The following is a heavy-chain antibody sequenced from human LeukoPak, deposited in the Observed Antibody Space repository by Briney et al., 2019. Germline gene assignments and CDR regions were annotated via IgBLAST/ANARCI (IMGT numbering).Heavy chain of an antibody. V-gene: IGHV3-74*01. CDR3: ARDGYCSGGSCYSERLNWFDP. Sequence: GGSLRLSCAASGFTFSSYWMHWVRQAPGKGLVWVSRINTDGSSTSYADSVKGRFTISRDNAKNTLYLQMNSLRAEDTAVYYCARDGYCSGGSCYSERLNWFDPWGQGTLVTVSS. D-gene: IGHD2-15*01. CDR2: INTDGSST. J-gene: IGHJ5*02. CDR1: GFTFSSYW.